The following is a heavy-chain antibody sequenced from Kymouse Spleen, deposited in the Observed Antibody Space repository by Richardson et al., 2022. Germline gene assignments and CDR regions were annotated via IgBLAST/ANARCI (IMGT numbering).Heavy chain of an antibody. D-gene: IGHD6-13*01. Sequence: EVQLVESGGGLVQPGRSLRLSCAASGFTFDDYAMHWVRQAPGKGLEWVSGISWNSGSIGYADSVKGRFTISRDNAKNSLYLQMNSLRAEDTALYYCAKGGSSWSYNWFDPWGQGTLVTVSS. CDR1: GFTFDDYA. J-gene: IGHJ5*02. CDR3: AKGGSSWSYNWFDP. CDR2: ISWNSGSI. V-gene: IGHV3-9*01.